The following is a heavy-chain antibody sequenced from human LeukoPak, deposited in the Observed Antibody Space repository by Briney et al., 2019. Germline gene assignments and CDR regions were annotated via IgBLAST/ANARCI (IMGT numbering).Heavy chain of an antibody. CDR3: AKDLGVATTGLFGY. D-gene: IGHD5-12*01. V-gene: IGHV3-30*18. CDR1: GFTFSSYG. J-gene: IGHJ4*02. Sequence: GGSLRLSCAASGFTFSSYGMHWVRLAPGKGLEWVAVISYDGSNKYYADSVKGRFTISRDNSKNTLYLQMNSLRAEDTAVYYCAKDLGVATTGLFGYWGQGTLVTVSS. CDR2: ISYDGSNK.